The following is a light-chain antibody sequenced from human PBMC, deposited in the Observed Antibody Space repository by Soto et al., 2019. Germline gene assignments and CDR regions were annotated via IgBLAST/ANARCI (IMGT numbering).Light chain of an antibody. CDR2: GAS. CDR3: QQYNNWPPRIT. CDR1: QSVGSN. Sequence: EIVVTQSPATLSVSPGERATLSCRANQSVGSNLAWYQQKPGQAPRLLIYGASTRATGIPARFSGSGSGTEFTLTISSLQSEDFAVYYCQQYNNWPPRITFGQGTRLEIK. J-gene: IGKJ5*01. V-gene: IGKV3-15*01.